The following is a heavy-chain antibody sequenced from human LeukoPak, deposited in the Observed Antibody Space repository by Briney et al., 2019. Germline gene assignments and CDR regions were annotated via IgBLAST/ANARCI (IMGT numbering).Heavy chain of an antibody. CDR2: TYYRSKWYN. CDR1: GDSVSSNSAA. J-gene: IGHJ4*02. V-gene: IGHV6-1*01. D-gene: IGHD3-16*02. Sequence: SQTLSLTCAISGDSVSSNSAAWNWIRQSPSRGLEWLGRTYYRSKWYNDYAVSVKSRITINPDTSKNQFSLQLNSVTPEDTAVYYCARDEWYYDYVWGSYRFSYFGYWGQGTLVTVSS. CDR3: ARDEWYYDYVWGSYRFSYFGY.